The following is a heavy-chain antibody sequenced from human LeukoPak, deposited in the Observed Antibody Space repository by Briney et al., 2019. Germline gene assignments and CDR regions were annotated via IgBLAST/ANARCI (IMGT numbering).Heavy chain of an antibody. CDR3: AKQYTYGTTDY. CDR2: IYYSGST. V-gene: IGHV4-39*01. Sequence: PSETLSLTCTVSGGSISSSNYYWGWIRQPPGEGLEWIGNIYYSGSTHYNPSLKSRLTISVDTSKNQFSLNLSSVTAADTAVYYCAKQYTYGTTDYWGRGTLVTVSS. J-gene: IGHJ4*02. CDR1: GGSISSSNYY. D-gene: IGHD5-18*01.